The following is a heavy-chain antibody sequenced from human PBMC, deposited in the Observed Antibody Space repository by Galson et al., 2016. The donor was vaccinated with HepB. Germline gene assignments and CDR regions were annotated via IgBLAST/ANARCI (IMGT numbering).Heavy chain of an antibody. CDR1: GFTFSGFS. CDR3: VRDHSVVPTTAYNWFDP. D-gene: IGHD4-23*01. V-gene: IGHV3-21*01. J-gene: IGHJ5*02. Sequence: SLRLSCAASGFTFSGFSMTWVRQVPGKGPEWVSEISRRGDSTNYADSVKGRFTISRDNAKNTLYLQMNSLRAEDTAVYFCVRDHSVVPTTAYNWFDPWGRGTLVTVSS. CDR2: ISRRGDST.